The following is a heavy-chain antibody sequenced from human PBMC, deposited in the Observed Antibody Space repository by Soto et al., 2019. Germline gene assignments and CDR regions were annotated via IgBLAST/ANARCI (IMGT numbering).Heavy chain of an antibody. CDR1: GFTFSSYA. J-gene: IGHJ6*02. CDR3: ARAGCDGGSCYTLVGLRYGMDV. CDR2: ISYDGNNK. V-gene: IGHV3-30-3*01. D-gene: IGHD2-15*01. Sequence: QVQLVESGGGVVQPGRSLRLSCAASGFTFSSYAMYWVRQAPGKGLEWVAVISYDGNNKYYADSVKGRCTISRDNCKNTLYLQMNSVRAEDMAVYYCARAGCDGGSCYTLVGLRYGMDVWGQGTTVTVSS.